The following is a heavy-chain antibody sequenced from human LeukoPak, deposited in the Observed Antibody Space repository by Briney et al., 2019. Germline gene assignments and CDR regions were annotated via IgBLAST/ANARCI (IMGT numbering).Heavy chain of an antibody. CDR2: IIPIFGTA. CDR3: ARQKVVVVAALDY. J-gene: IGHJ4*02. V-gene: IGHV1-69*13. CDR1: GGTFSSYA. D-gene: IGHD2-15*01. Sequence: GASVKVSCKASGGTFSSYAISWVRQAPGQGLEWMGGIIPIFGTANYAQKFQGRVTITADESTSTAYMELSSLRSEDTAVYYCARQKVVVVAALDYWAREPRSPSPQ.